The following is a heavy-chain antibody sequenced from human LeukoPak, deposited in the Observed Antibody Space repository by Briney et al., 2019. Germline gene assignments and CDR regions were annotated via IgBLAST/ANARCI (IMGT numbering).Heavy chain of an antibody. Sequence: PGGSLRLSCAASGFTFNSYTMHWVRQAPGKGLEWVSSISSSSDFIYYADSVRGRFTISRDNVKNSLYLQMNSLRAEDTAVYYCARVSGYDSYYYYYMDVWGKGTTVTVSS. J-gene: IGHJ6*03. D-gene: IGHD5-12*01. V-gene: IGHV3-21*01. CDR1: GFTFNSYT. CDR3: ARVSGYDSYYYYYMDV. CDR2: ISSSSDFI.